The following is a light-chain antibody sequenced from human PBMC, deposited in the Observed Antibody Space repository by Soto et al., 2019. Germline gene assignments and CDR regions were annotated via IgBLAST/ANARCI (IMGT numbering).Light chain of an antibody. V-gene: IGKV1-9*01. CDR1: QGISSY. CDR2: TAS. CDR3: QQLNNYPRT. J-gene: IGKJ1*01. Sequence: IQLTQSPSFLSASVGDRVTITCRASQGISSYLAWYQQKPGKAPKLLISTASTLQSGVPSRFSGSGSGTEFTLTISSLQPEDFATYYGQQLNNYPRTFGQGTTVEIK.